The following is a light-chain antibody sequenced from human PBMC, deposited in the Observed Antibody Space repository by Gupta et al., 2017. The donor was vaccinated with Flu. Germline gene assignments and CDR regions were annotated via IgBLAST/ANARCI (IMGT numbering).Light chain of an antibody. CDR3: MQGTYGPPT. Sequence: VLMSQSPLSLSVGLGQSASISCMSSQSLVYSDGNTYLKWFQPKPGPSPRRLIDKISKRDSGVPDRCSGRGSGTEFTMSSARVEAEDVGTYFRMQGTYGPPTFGQGTKVEIK. V-gene: IGKV2-30*01. CDR1: QSLVYSDGNTY. J-gene: IGKJ1*01. CDR2: KIS.